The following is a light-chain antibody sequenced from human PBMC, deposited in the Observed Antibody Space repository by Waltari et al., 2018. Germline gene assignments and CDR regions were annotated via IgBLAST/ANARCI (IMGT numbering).Light chain of an antibody. CDR3: QQRSSWPFP. V-gene: IGKV3-11*01. Sequence: EIVLTQSPATLSLSPGERATLSCRASQSVSSYLAWYQQKPGKAPRLLIYDASNGATGIPASLRGMGSGKDFTFTFSSLELENFAFNSCQQRSSWPFPFGGGTKVEIK. CDR1: QSVSSY. CDR2: DAS. J-gene: IGKJ4*01.